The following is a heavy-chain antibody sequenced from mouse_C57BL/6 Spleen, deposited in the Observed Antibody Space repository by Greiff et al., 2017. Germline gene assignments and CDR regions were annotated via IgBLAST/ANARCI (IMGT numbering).Heavy chain of an antibody. CDR3: ARRWSGYAMDY. D-gene: IGHD2-3*01. CDR2: ISSGSSTI. CDR1: GFTFSDYG. Sequence: EVKLVESGGGLVKPGGSLKLSCAASGFTFSDYGMHWVRQAPEKGLEWVAYISSGSSTIYYADTVKGRFTISRDNAKNTLFLQMTSLRSEDTAMYYCARRWSGYAMDYWGQGTSVTVSS. J-gene: IGHJ4*01. V-gene: IGHV5-17*01.